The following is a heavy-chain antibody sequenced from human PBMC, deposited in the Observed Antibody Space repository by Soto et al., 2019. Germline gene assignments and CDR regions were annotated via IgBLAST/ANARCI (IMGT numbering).Heavy chain of an antibody. CDR1: GFTFISYG. Sequence: QVQLVESGGGVVQPGRSLRLSCAASGFTFISYGMHWVRQAPGKGLEWLAVMSYDGRDKYYADSVRGRFTISRDNSKNTVYLQLNSLTTEDTAVYYCARLLREGILRATTPLGYWGQGTRVTVSS. CDR3: ARLLREGILRATTPLGY. V-gene: IGHV3-30*03. D-gene: IGHD1-26*01. J-gene: IGHJ4*02. CDR2: MSYDGRDK.